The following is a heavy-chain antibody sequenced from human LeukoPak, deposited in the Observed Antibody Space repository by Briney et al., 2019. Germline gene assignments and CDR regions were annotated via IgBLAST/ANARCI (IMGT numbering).Heavy chain of an antibody. CDR1: GFTFSSYW. CDR2: IKQDGSEK. Sequence: GGSLRLSCAASGFTFSSYWMSWVRQAPGKGLEWVANIKQDGSEKYYVDSVKGRFTISRDNAKNSLYLQMNSLRAEDTAVYYCARAGPSGSYANLYDYWGQGTLVTVSS. J-gene: IGHJ4*02. D-gene: IGHD1-26*01. CDR3: ARAGPSGSYANLYDY. V-gene: IGHV3-7*01.